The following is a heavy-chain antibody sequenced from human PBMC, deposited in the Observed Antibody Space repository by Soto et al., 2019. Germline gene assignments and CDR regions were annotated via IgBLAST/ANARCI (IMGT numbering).Heavy chain of an antibody. J-gene: IGHJ4*02. D-gene: IGHD3-10*01. Sequence: VQLVESGGGVVQPGGSLRLSCAASGFTFSSSAISWVRQAPGKGLEWVSAVSANGQGIYYADSVRGRFTISRDNSKNTVFLHMDSLSAEDTAVYYCAKDRHYPRDYFHYWGQGTLVTVSS. CDR2: VSANGQGI. CDR3: AKDRHYPRDYFHY. V-gene: IGHV3-23*04. CDR1: GFTFSSSA.